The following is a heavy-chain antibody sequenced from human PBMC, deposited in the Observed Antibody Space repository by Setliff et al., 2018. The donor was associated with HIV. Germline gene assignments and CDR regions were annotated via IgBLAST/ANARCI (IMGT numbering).Heavy chain of an antibody. D-gene: IGHD3-10*01. CDR1: GGSISSSSYY. CDR3: ARRGTHGAFDI. CDR2: MFRTGTS. J-gene: IGHJ3*02. V-gene: IGHV4-39*01. Sequence: SETLSLTCTVSGGSISSSSYYWGWIRQPPGKGLEWIGTMFRTGTSYYNPSLTSRVTISQDTSKNQFSLELNSVTAADTAVYYCARRGTHGAFDIWGQGTMVTVPS.